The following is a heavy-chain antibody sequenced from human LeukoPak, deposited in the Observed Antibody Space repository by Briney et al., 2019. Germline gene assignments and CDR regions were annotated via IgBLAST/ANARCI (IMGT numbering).Heavy chain of an antibody. Sequence: ASVKVSCKVSGYTFTDYYMHWVQQAPGKGLEWMGLVDPEDGETIYAEKFRGRVTITADTSTDTAYMELSSLRSEDTAVYYCATLRTFYNWFDPWGQGTLVTVSS. J-gene: IGHJ5*02. CDR3: ATLRTFYNWFDP. CDR2: VDPEDGET. CDR1: GYTFTDYY. V-gene: IGHV1-69-2*01. D-gene: IGHD1-14*01.